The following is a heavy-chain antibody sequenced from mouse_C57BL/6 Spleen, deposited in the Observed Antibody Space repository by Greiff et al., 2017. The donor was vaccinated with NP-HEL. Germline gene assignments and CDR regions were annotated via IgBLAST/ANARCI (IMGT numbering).Heavy chain of an antibody. J-gene: IGHJ2*01. D-gene: IGHD1-1*02. CDR2: ISGGGGNT. V-gene: IGHV5-9*01. CDR1: GFTFSSYT. Sequence: DVMLVESGGGLVKPGGSLKLSCAASGFTFSSYTMSWVRQTPEKRLEWVATISGGGGNTYYPDSVKGRFTISRDNAKNTLYLQRSRLRSEDTALYYCARQGLSNYFDYWGQGTTLTVSS. CDR3: ARQGLSNYFDY.